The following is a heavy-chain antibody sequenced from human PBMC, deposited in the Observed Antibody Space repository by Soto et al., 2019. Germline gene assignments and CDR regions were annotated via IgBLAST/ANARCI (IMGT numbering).Heavy chain of an antibody. CDR3: AKDSPLGSWYGMLDY. D-gene: IGHD6-13*01. CDR2: ISGSAGST. J-gene: IGHJ4*02. Sequence: PGGSLRLSCAASGFTFSSYAMSWVRQAPGKGLEWVSTISGSAGSTYYADSVKGRFTISRDNSKNTLYLQMNSLRAEDTAVYFCAKDSPLGSWYGMLDYWGQGTLVTVSS. CDR1: GFTFSSYA. V-gene: IGHV3-23*01.